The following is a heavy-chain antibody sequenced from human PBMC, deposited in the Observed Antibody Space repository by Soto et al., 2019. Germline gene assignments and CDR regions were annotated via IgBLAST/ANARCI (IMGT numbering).Heavy chain of an antibody. CDR1: GYTFTSYA. CDR2: INGGNGNT. J-gene: IGHJ5*02. V-gene: IGHV1-3*01. D-gene: IGHD3-3*01. CDR3: PRDLVPPGIWRGYSPFWFDP. Sequence: QVQLVQSGAEVKKPGASVKVSCKASGYTFTSYAMHWVRQAPGQRLEWMGWINGGNGNTKYSQKFQGRLTITRNTSASTAYMELSSLRSEDTAVYYCPRDLVPPGIWRGYSPFWFDPGGQGTLVTVSS.